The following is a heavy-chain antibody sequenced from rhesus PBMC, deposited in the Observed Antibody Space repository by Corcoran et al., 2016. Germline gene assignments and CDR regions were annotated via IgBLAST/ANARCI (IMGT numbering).Heavy chain of an antibody. CDR1: GFTFSTYG. Sequence: EVQLVETGGGLFQPGGYLRLSCAASGFTFSTYGMSWVRQAPGKGLEGDAGISYTGGSTNYADAGKGRFTIARDNSKNTLSLQMNSLRAEDTAVYYCAKGGSAVDFWGQGLRVTVSS. CDR2: ISYTGGST. V-gene: IGHV3S5*01. J-gene: IGHJ3*01. CDR3: AKGGSAVDF.